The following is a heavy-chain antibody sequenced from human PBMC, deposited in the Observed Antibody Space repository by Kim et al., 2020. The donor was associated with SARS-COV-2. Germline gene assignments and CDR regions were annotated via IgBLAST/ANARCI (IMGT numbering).Heavy chain of an antibody. CDR2: T. CDR3: ARETDYTDAFDI. V-gene: IGHV4-59*01. J-gene: IGHJ3*02. D-gene: IGHD4-4*01. Sequence: TNTNPSLKSRVTITIDTSKNQFSLKLNSVTAADTAVYYCARETDYTDAFDIWGQGTMVTVSS.